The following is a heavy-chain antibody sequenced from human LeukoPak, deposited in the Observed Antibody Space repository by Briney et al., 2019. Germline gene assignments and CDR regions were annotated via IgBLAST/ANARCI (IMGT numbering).Heavy chain of an antibody. CDR1: GFTFSTYT. D-gene: IGHD6-19*01. V-gene: IGHV3-30*04. J-gene: IGHJ4*02. CDR2: MSYDGSKK. CDR3: ARAYSSGWSLCFDY. Sequence: PGGPLRLSCAASGFTFSTYTLHWVRQAPGKGLEWVAVMSYDGSKKYYADSVKGRFTISRDNSNNTLFLQMNNLRAEDTAVYYCARAYSSGWSLCFDYWGQGNLVTVSS.